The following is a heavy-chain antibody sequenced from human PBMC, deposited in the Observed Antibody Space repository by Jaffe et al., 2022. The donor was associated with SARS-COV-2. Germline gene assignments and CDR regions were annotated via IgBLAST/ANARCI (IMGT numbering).Heavy chain of an antibody. V-gene: IGHV3-30*04. Sequence: QVQLVESGGGVVQPGRSLRLSCAASGFTFSSYAMHWVRQAPGKGLEWVAVISYDGSNKYYADSVKGRFTISRDSSKNTLYLQMTSLRAEDTAVYYCARDQGSTPMVWFDYWGQGTLVTVSS. J-gene: IGHJ4*02. CDR1: GFTFSSYA. CDR2: ISYDGSNK. CDR3: ARDQGSTPMVWFDY. D-gene: IGHD5-18*01.